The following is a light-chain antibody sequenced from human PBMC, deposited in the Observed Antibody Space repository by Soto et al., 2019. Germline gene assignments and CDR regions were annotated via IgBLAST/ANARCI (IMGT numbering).Light chain of an antibody. Sequence: EVVMTQSPATLSVSPGERATLSCRASRGIGSTLAWYQQKPGQTPRLLIYDTSTRATGVPARFIGSASGTEFTLTITSLQSEDFATYFCQQANTFPWTFGQGTKVGIK. V-gene: IGKV3-15*01. CDR3: QQANTFPWT. J-gene: IGKJ1*01. CDR1: RGIGST. CDR2: DTS.